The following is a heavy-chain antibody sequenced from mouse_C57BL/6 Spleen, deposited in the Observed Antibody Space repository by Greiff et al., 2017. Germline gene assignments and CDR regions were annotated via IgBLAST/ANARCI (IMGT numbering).Heavy chain of an antibody. J-gene: IGHJ4*01. CDR2: IYPGDGDT. CDR1: GYAFSSSW. Sequence: QVQLMQSGPELVQPGASVKISCKASGYAFSSSWMNWVQQRPGKGLEWIGQIYPGDGDTNYNGKFKGKATLAAAKSSSTAYMQLSSLTSEDSTVYFCAREIYYYGSSYGSYAMDYWGQGTSVTVSS. V-gene: IGHV1-82*01. D-gene: IGHD1-1*01. CDR3: AREIYYYGSSYGSYAMDY.